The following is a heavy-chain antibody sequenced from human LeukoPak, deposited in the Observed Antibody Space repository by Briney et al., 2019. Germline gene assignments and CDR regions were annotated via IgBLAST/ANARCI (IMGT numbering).Heavy chain of an antibody. CDR2: ISGSGGST. D-gene: IGHD3-16*02. V-gene: IGHV3-23*01. CDR1: GFTFSSYS. CDR3: AKDRYDYVWGSYRPERA. Sequence: GGSLRLSCAASGFTFSSYSMNWVRQAPGKGLEWVSAISGSGGSTYYADSVKGRFTISRDNSKNTLYLQMNSLRAEDTAVYYCAKDRYDYVWGSYRPERAWGQGTLVTVSS. J-gene: IGHJ4*02.